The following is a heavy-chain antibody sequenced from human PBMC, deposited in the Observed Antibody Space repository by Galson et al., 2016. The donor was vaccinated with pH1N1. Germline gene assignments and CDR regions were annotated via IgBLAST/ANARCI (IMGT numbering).Heavy chain of an antibody. Sequence: SLRLSCAASGLTFKNVWMSWVRQAPGKGLEWVGRIKSEAAGGTINYAAPVKGRFTISRDDSDGTLYLHMNSLQTEDTGVYFCTTEGQRYGAYWGQGTLVTVSS. V-gene: IGHV3-15*01. J-gene: IGHJ4*02. D-gene: IGHD2-2*01. CDR2: IKSEAAGGTI. CDR1: GLTFKNVW. CDR3: TTEGQRYGAY.